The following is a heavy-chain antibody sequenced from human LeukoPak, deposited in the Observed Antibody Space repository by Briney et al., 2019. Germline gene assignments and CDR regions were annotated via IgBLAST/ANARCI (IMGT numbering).Heavy chain of an antibody. CDR3: AKSNGYGLVDI. CDR1: GGSFSGYY. J-gene: IGHJ3*02. D-gene: IGHD3-10*01. CDR2: INHSGST. Sequence: PSETLSLTCAVYGGSFSGYYWSWIRQPPGKGLEWIGEINHSGSTNYNPSLKSRVTISVATSKNQFSLKLTSVTAADTAVYYCAKSNGYGLVDIWGQGTMVTVSS. V-gene: IGHV4-34*01.